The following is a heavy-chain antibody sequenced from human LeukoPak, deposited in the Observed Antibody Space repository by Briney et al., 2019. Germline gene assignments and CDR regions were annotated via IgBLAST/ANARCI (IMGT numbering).Heavy chain of an antibody. CDR1: GYTFTGYY. V-gene: IGHV1-2*02. CDR3: ERAGSGYNWFDP. CDR2: INPNSGGT. D-gene: IGHD3-10*01. J-gene: IGHJ5*02. Sequence: GASVKVSCKASGYTFTGYYMHWVRQAPGQGLEWMGWINPNSGGTNYAQKFQGRVTMTRDTSFSTVYMELSRLRFDDTAVYYCERAGSGYNWFDPWGQGTLVIVSS.